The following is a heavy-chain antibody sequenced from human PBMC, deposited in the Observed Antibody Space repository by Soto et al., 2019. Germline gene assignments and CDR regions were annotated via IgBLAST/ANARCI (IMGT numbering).Heavy chain of an antibody. CDR2: ISWNSGSI. CDR1: GFTFDDYA. D-gene: IGHD3-9*01. CDR3: AKDIGRYFDWSNWFDP. J-gene: IGHJ5*02. V-gene: IGHV3-9*01. Sequence: EVQLVESGGGLVQPGRSLRLSCAASGFTFDDYAMHWVRQAPGKGLEWVSGISWNSGSIGYADSVKGRFTISRDNAKNSLYLQMNSLRAEDTALYYCAKDIGRYFDWSNWFDPWGQGTLVTVSS.